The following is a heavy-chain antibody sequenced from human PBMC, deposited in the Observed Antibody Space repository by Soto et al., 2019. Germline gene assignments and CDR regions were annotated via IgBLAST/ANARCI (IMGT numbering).Heavy chain of an antibody. J-gene: IGHJ4*02. CDR3: ARDRSNYYDSSGPMGGSDY. D-gene: IGHD3-22*01. Sequence: GGSLRLSCAASGFTFSSYWMSWVRQAPGKGLEWVANIKQDGSEKYYVDSVKGRFTISRDNAKNSLYLQMNSLRAEDTAVYYCARDRSNYYDSSGPMGGSDYWGQGTLVTVSS. V-gene: IGHV3-7*03. CDR2: IKQDGSEK. CDR1: GFTFSSYW.